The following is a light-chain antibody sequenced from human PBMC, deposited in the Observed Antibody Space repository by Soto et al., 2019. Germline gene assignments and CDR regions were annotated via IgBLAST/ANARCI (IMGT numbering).Light chain of an antibody. V-gene: IGKV1-9*01. Sequence: DIQLTQSPSFLSASVGDRVTITCRASQGISSYLAWYQQKPGKAPKLLIYAASTLQSGVPSRFSGGGSGTEFTLTIISLQPEDFATYYCLQSFNSPYTFGQGTKVDSK. J-gene: IGKJ2*01. CDR2: AAS. CDR3: LQSFNSPYT. CDR1: QGISSY.